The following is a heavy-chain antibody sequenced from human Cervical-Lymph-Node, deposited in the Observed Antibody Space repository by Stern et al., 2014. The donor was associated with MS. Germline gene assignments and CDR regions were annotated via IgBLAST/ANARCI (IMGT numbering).Heavy chain of an antibody. CDR1: GFSLNTSGVG. V-gene: IGHV2-5*02. D-gene: IGHD4-17*01. CDR3: AHTTVTFDEAYGLDV. CDR2: IYWDDDE. Sequence: QVTLRESGPTLVKPTQTLTLTCTFSGFSLNTSGVGVGWIRQPTGKALEWLAVIYWDDDERYSPSLKSRLTITKDTSKNQVVLTLANTDAVDTATYYCAHTTVTFDEAYGLDVWGQGTTVTVSS. J-gene: IGHJ6*02.